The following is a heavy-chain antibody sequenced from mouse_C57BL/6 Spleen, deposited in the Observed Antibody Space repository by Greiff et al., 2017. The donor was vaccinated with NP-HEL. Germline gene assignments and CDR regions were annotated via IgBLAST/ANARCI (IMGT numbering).Heavy chain of an antibody. CDR3: TTDYGSSFHAMDY. V-gene: IGHV14-1*01. D-gene: IGHD1-1*01. CDR2: IASEDGDT. J-gene: IGHJ4*01. Sequence: SGAELVRPGASVKLSCTASGFNIKDYYMHWVKQRPEQGLEWIGRIASEDGDTEYAPKFQGKATMTADTSSNTASLQLSSLTSEDTAVYYCTTDYGSSFHAMDYWGQGTSVTVSS. CDR1: GFNIKDYY.